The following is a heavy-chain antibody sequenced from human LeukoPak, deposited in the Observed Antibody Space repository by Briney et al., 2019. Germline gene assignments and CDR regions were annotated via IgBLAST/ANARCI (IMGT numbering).Heavy chain of an antibody. CDR1: GYSFSSYW. V-gene: IGHV5-51*01. J-gene: IGHJ4*02. D-gene: IGHD2-15*01. Sequence: GESLKISCKGSGYSFSSYWIGWVRQMPGKGLEWMGIIYPDDSDTRYSPSFQGQVTISADRSISTAYLQWSSLKASDTAMYYCARHRKDIGFDSWGRGTLVTVSS. CDR2: IYPDDSDT. CDR3: ARHRKDIGFDS.